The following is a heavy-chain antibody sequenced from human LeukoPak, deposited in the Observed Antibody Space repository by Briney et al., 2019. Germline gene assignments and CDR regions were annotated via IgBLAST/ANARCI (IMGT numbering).Heavy chain of an antibody. CDR1: EFTFASYS. V-gene: IGHV3-21*01. D-gene: IGHD2-2*01. CDR3: ARVVIVPGATDIYYFGMDV. J-gene: IGHJ6*04. Sequence: GGPLRLSCAAPEFTFASYSMNWVRQAPGKGLEWVSSVTSSSSYIWNADSVKGRFTISRDNAKNSLYLQMNSLRAEDTAVYYCARVVIVPGATDIYYFGMDVWGKGTTVTVSS. CDR2: VTSSSSYI.